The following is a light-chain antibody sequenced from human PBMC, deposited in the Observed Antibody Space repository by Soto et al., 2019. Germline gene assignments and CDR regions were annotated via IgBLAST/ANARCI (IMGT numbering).Light chain of an antibody. V-gene: IGKV3D-20*02. CDR2: DAS. J-gene: IGKJ3*01. CDR3: QHYNNWPFT. Sequence: FVLTHSPGTQSLSPGERATLSCRASQTVRNNYLAWYQQKPGQAPRLLIYDASSRATGIPDRFSGGGPGTDFTLTISRLEPEDFAVYYCQHYNNWPFTFGPGTKVDIK. CDR1: QTVRNNY.